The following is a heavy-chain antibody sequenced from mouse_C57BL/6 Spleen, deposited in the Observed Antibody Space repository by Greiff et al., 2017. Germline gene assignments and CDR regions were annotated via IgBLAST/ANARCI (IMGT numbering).Heavy chain of an antibody. D-gene: IGHD2-5*01. V-gene: IGHV1-42*01. CDR3: ARRYSNYVYAMDY. J-gene: IGHJ4*01. Sequence: VQLQQSGPELVKPGASVKISCKASGYSFTGYYMNWVKQSPEKSLEWIGEINPSTGGTTYNQKFKAKATLTVDKSSSTAYMQLKSLTSEDSAVYYCARRYSNYVYAMDYWGQGTSVTVSS. CDR1: GYSFTGYY. CDR2: INPSTGGT.